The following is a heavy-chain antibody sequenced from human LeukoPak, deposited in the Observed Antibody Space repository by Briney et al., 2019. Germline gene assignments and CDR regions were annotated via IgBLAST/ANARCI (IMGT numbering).Heavy chain of an antibody. CDR3: ARDREGELAFDY. CDR1: GGSISSSSYY. Sequence: SETLSLTCTVSGGSISSSSYYWGSIRQPPGKGLEWIGSIYYSGSTYYNPSLKSRVTISVDTSKNQFSLKLSSVTAADTAVYYCARDREGELAFDYWGQGTLVTVSS. D-gene: IGHD1-26*01. V-gene: IGHV4-39*07. J-gene: IGHJ4*02. CDR2: IYYSGST.